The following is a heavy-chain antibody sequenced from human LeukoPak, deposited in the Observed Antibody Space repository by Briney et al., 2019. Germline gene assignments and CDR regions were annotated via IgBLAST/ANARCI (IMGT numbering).Heavy chain of an antibody. CDR2: LNPNNGGT. V-gene: IGHV1-2*02. CDR1: GYTFTAYY. CDR3: VRADGGSYFDR. J-gene: IGHJ4*02. D-gene: IGHD1-26*01. Sequence: ASAKVSCKTSGYTFTAYYIHWVRQAPGQGLEWMGWLNPNNGGTDYAQNLQGRVTMTRDTSISTAYMELSRLKSDDTAMYYCVRADGGSYFDRWGQGTLVTVSS.